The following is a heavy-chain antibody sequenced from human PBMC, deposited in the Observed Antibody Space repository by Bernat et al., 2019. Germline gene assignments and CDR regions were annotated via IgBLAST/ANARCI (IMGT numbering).Heavy chain of an antibody. CDR2: ISSSRRYI. Sequence: EVQLVESGGGLVKPVGSLRLSCSASGFTFIIYSMNCVRQAPGKGLEWVSSISSSRRYIDNADSVKERSTSCRDNGKNSLYVLKNSLRAEETDVYDCARGLGYGVDSLFDDWGKGTLVTVSS. CDR1: GFTFIIYS. J-gene: IGHJ4*02. CDR3: ARGLGYGVDSLFDD. V-gene: IGHV3-21*01. D-gene: IGHD4-17*01.